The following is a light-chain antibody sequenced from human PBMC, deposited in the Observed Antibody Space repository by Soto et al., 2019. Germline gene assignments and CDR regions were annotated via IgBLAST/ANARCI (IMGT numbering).Light chain of an antibody. J-gene: IGKJ5*01. Sequence: VMTQAPATLSVSPGERATLSCRASQPVSSNLAWYQQKPGQSHRLLIYGVSSRASGIPDRFSGSGSGTDFTLTIRRLEPEDFAVYYCKQYGSSPITFGQGTRVDIK. V-gene: IGKV3-20*01. CDR1: QPVSSN. CDR3: KQYGSSPIT. CDR2: GVS.